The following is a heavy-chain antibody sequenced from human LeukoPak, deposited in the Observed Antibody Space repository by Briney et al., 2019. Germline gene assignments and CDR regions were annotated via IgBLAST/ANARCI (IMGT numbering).Heavy chain of an antibody. Sequence: SQTLSLTCTVSGGSISSGGYYWSWIRQHPGKGLEWIVYIYYSGSTYYNPSLKSRVTISVDTSKNQFSLKLSSVTAADTAVYYCARGPAPPYCSSTSCYRHNWFDPWGQGTLVTVSS. CDR3: ARGPAPPYCSSTSCYRHNWFDP. CDR2: IYYSGST. J-gene: IGHJ5*02. CDR1: GGSISSGGYY. D-gene: IGHD2-2*01. V-gene: IGHV4-31*03.